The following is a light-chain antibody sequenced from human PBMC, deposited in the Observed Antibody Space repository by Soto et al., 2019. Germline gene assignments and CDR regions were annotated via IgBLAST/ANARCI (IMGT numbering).Light chain of an antibody. J-gene: IGLJ3*02. CDR1: SGHSSYI. Sequence: QAVLTQSSSASASLGSSVKLTCTLSSGHSSYIIACHQQQPGKAPRYLMKLEGSGSYNKGSGVPDRFSGSSAGADRYLTISNLQSEDEADYSCETWDSNTRVFGGVTKLTVL. CDR3: ETWDSNTRV. CDR2: LEGSGSY. V-gene: IGLV4-60*03.